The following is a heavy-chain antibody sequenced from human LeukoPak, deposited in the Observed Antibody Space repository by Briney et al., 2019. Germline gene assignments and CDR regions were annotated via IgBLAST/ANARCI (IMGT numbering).Heavy chain of an antibody. CDR2: ISGYSKT. D-gene: IGHD2-8*01. Sequence: ASVKVSCKAFGYRFGNYGISWVRQAPGQGPEWLGWISGYSKTMHAQNFWERVRMSVERSRSTGYMELTWLTSDDTAVYYCARDGGPDCRNGVCHRGIDYWGQGSLVIVSS. V-gene: IGHV1-18*01. CDR3: ARDGGPDCRNGVCHRGIDY. J-gene: IGHJ4*02. CDR1: GYRFGNYG.